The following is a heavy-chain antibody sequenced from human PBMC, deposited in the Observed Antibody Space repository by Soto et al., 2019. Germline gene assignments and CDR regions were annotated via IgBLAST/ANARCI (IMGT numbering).Heavy chain of an antibody. V-gene: IGHV4-59*01. CDR3: ARGTTSSGWSKGGYYFDY. J-gene: IGHJ4*02. CDR1: GGSISSYY. D-gene: IGHD6-19*01. Sequence: QVQLQESGPGLVKPSETPSLTCTVSGGSISSYYWSWIRQPPGKGLEWIGYIYYSGSTNYNPSLKSRVTISVDTSKNQFSLKLSSVTAADTAVYYCARGTTSSGWSKGGYYFDYWGQGTLVTVSS. CDR2: IYYSGST.